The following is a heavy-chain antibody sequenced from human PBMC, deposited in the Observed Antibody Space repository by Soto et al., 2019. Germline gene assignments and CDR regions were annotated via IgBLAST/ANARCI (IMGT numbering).Heavy chain of an antibody. Sequence: SETLSLTCTVSGGSISSSSYYWGWIRQPPGKGLEWIGSVYYRGNTYYNPSLKSRVTTSVDTSKNQFSLKLSSVTAADTAVYYCARELWFGESHGMDVWGQGTTVTVSS. CDR1: GGSISSSSYY. V-gene: IGHV4-39*07. D-gene: IGHD3-10*01. CDR3: ARELWFGESHGMDV. CDR2: VYYRGNT. J-gene: IGHJ6*02.